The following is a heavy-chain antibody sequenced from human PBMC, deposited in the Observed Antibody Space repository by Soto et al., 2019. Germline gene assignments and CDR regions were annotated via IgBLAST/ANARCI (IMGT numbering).Heavy chain of an antibody. V-gene: IGHV4-34*01. CDR2: INHSGST. J-gene: IGHJ4*02. CDR3: AREREYKSGSYFHTGYFDY. Sequence: PSETLSLTCAVYGGSFSGYYWGWIRQPPGKXLEWIGEINHSGSTNYNPSLKSRVTISVDTSKNQFSLKLSSVTAADTAVYYCAREREYKSGSYFHTGYFDYWGQGTLVTVSS. D-gene: IGHD1-26*01. CDR1: GGSFSGYY.